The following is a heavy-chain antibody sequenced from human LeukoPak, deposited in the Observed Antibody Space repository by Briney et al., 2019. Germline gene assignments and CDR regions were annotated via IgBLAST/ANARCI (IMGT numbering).Heavy chain of an antibody. CDR3: ARGDRDYYFDY. J-gene: IGHJ4*02. CDR1: GGSVRSGGYY. Sequence: SETLSLTCTVSGGSVRSGGYYWSWIRQHPGTGLEWIGYIYESDSGSTYYNPSLESRLSISVDTSKNQFSLRLRSVTAADTAVYYCARGDRDYYFDYWGQGTLVTVSS. V-gene: IGHV4-31*03. D-gene: IGHD5-24*01. CDR2: IYESDSGST.